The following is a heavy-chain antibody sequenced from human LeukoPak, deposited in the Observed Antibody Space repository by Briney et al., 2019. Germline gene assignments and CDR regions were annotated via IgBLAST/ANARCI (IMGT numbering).Heavy chain of an antibody. CDR3: TTSLTSGAYIDY. J-gene: IGHJ4*02. V-gene: IGHV3-15*01. CDR2: IKSKTDGGTT. Sequence: PGGSLRLSYAASGLTFTNAWMTWVRQAPGKGLEWVGRIKSKTDGGTTDYAAPVKGRFTISRDDSKNALYLQMNSLKIEDTAVYYCTTSLTSGAYIDYWGQGTLVTVSS. D-gene: IGHD2-15*01. CDR1: GLTFTNAW.